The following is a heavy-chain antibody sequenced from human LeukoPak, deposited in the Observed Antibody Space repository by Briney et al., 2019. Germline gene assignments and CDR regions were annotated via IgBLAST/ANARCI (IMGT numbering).Heavy chain of an antibody. J-gene: IGHJ3*02. CDR3: ARVSYYYDSSGYYEAHAFDI. D-gene: IGHD3-22*01. Sequence: GGSLRLSCAASGFTVSSNYMSWVRQAPGKGLEWVSVIYSGGSTYYADSVKGRFTISRDNSKNTLYLQMNSLRAEDTAVYYCARVSYYYDSSGYYEAHAFDIWGQGTMVTVSS. V-gene: IGHV3-66*01. CDR1: GFTVSSNY. CDR2: IYSGGST.